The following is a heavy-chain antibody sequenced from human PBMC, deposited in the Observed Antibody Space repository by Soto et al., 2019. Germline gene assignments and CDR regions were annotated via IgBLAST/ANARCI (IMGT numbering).Heavy chain of an antibody. D-gene: IGHD3-9*01. CDR1: GFTFSSYV. CDR3: AKDRDYDILTGYSQADY. Sequence: GGSLRLSCAASGFTFSSYVMHWVRQAPGKGLEWVAVISYDGSNKYYADSVKGRFTISRDNSKNTLYLQMNSLRAEDTAVYYCAKDRDYDILTGYSQADYWGQGTLVTVSS. CDR2: ISYDGSNK. J-gene: IGHJ4*02. V-gene: IGHV3-30*18.